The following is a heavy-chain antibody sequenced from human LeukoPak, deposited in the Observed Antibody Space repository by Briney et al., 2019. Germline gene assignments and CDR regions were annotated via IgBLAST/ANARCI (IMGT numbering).Heavy chain of an antibody. J-gene: IGHJ4*02. D-gene: IGHD6-13*01. V-gene: IGHV3-74*01. Sequence: GGSLRLSCAASGFTFSSYWMHWVRQAPGKGLVWVSRINSDGSSTSYADSVKGRFTISRDNAKNTLYLQMNSLRAEDTAVYYCAKSAHLAAAGGTFDYWGQGTLVTVSS. CDR1: GFTFSSYW. CDR2: INSDGSST. CDR3: AKSAHLAAAGGTFDY.